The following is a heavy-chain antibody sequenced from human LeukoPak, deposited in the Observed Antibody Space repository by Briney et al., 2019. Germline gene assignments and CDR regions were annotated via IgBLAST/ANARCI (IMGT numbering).Heavy chain of an antibody. Sequence: ASVKVSCKASGYTFTSYYMHWVRQAPGQGLEWMGIIILSGGSTSYAQRFQGRVTMTRDMSTSTVYMELSSLRSEDTAVYYCARDLWLQSGVGLQSFAYWGQGTLVTVSS. CDR1: GYTFTSYY. D-gene: IGHD5-24*01. V-gene: IGHV1-46*01. CDR3: ARDLWLQSGVGLQSFAY. J-gene: IGHJ4*02. CDR2: IILSGGST.